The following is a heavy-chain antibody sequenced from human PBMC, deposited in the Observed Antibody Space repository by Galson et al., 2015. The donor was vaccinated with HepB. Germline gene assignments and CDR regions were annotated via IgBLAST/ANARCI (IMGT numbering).Heavy chain of an antibody. D-gene: IGHD5-24*01. CDR2: ISSNGGST. J-gene: IGHJ4*02. CDR1: GFTFSSYA. Sequence: SLRLSCAASGFTFSSYAMHWVRQAPGKGLEYVSAISSNGGSTYYADSVKGRFTISRDNSKDTLYLQMSSLRAEDTAVYYCVKDNKDGYNPFDYWGQGTLVTVSS. CDR3: VKDNKDGYNPFDY. V-gene: IGHV3-64D*06.